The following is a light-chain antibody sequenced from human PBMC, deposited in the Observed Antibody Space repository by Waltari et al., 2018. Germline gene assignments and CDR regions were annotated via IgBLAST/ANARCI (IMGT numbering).Light chain of an antibody. J-gene: IGKJ3*01. CDR2: DAS. V-gene: IGKV1-33*01. CDR3: QRYDNLPIFA. CDR1: QPITNY. Sequence: DIQLTQSPSSLSASVGDRITITCRASQPITNYLNWYQQKAGKAPELLIHDASNLEAGVPSRFRGSQSGTEFTLTISSLQPEDIATYYCQRYDNLPIFAFGPGTKVDIK.